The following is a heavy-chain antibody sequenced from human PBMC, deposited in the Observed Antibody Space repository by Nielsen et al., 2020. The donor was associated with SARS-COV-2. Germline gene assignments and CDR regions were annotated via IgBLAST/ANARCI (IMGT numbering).Heavy chain of an antibody. CDR3: AKGPGPMGVPFDY. V-gene: IGHV3-23*01. Sequence: GEFLKISCAASGFTFSSYAMSWVRQAPGKGLEWVSAISGSGGSTYYADSVKGRFTISRDNSKNTLYLQMNSLRAEDTAVYYCAKGPGPMGVPFDYWGQGTLVTVSS. D-gene: IGHD3-10*01. CDR1: GFTFSSYA. J-gene: IGHJ4*02. CDR2: ISGSGGST.